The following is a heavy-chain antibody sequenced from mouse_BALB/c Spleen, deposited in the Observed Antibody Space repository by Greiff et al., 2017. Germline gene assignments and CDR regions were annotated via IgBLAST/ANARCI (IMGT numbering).Heavy chain of an antibody. D-gene: IGHD4-1*01. V-gene: IGHV5-6*01. Sequence: EVKLMESGGDLVKPGGSLKLSCAASGFTFSSFGMSWVRQTPDKRLEWVATISSGGSYTYYPDSVKGRFTISRDNAKNTLYLQMSSLKSEDTAMDYCARGTGNGYWGQGTTLTVSS. CDR3: ARGTGNGY. CDR2: ISSGGSYT. J-gene: IGHJ2*01. CDR1: GFTFSSFG.